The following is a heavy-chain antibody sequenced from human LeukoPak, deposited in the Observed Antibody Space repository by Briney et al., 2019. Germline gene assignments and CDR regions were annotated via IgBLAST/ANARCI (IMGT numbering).Heavy chain of an antibody. V-gene: IGHV1-46*01. CDR3: ARGCCGGAHDY. CDR1: GYTFTSYY. J-gene: IGHJ4*02. D-gene: IGHD3-16*01. CDR2: INPSGGST. Sequence: ASVKVSCKASGYTFTSYYMHWVRQAPGQGLEWMGIINPSGGSTNYAQKFQGRVTITADESTSTAYMELSSLRSEDTAVYYCARGCCGGAHDYWGQGTLVTVSS.